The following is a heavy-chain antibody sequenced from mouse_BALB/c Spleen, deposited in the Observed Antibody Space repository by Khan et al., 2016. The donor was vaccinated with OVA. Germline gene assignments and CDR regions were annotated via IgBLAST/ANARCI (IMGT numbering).Heavy chain of an antibody. J-gene: IGHJ4*01. CDR3: AKDPHYYGMDY. CDR2: IWAGRSK. V-gene: IGHV2-6-5*01. Sequence: QVQLKESGPGLVAPSQTLSITCTVSGFSLTDYAVSWIRQPPGKGLEWLGVIWAGRSKSYYSVLEYRLSISKDNSQSKVCLKVNSLQTEYTTMYYCAKDPHYYGMDYWGQGTSVTISS. CDR1: GFSLTDYA.